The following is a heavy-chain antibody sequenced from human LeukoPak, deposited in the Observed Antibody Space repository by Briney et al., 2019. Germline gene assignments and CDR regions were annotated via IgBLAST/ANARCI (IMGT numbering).Heavy chain of an antibody. CDR3: ARLSDILTGYYPN. CDR1: GYTFTGYY. D-gene: IGHD3-9*01. J-gene: IGHJ4*02. V-gene: IGHV1-2*02. CDR2: INPNSGGT. Sequence: ASVKVSCTASGYTFTGYYMHWVRQAPGQGLEWMGWINPNSGGTNYAQKFQGRVTMTRDTSISTAYMELSRLRSDDTAVYYCARLSDILTGYYPNWGQGTLVTVSS.